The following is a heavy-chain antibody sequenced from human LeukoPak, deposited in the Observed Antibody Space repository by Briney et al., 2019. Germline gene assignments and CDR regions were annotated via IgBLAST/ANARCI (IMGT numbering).Heavy chain of an antibody. CDR1: GFTFSSYW. CDR3: ARDGSPGYDSSGYYYFDY. V-gene: IGHV3-7*01. Sequence: PGGSLRLSCIASGFTFSSYWMSWVRQAPGGGLEWVANIKEDGSEKYYADSVKGRFTISRDNSKNTLYLQMNSLRAEDTAVYYCARDGSPGYDSSGYYYFDYWGQGTLVTVSS. CDR2: IKEDGSEK. D-gene: IGHD3-22*01. J-gene: IGHJ4*02.